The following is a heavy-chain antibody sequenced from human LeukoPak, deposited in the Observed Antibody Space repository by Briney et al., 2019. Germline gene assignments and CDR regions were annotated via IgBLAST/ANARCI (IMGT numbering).Heavy chain of an antibody. D-gene: IGHD3-22*01. V-gene: IGHV1-8*01. J-gene: IGHJ4*02. Sequence: ASVKVSYKASGYTFTSYDINWVRQATGQGLEWMGWMNPNSGNTGYAQKFQGRVTMTRNTSISTAYMELSSLRSEDTAVYYCARGLSVRNYDSSGYSYDYWGQGTLVTVSS. CDR2: MNPNSGNT. CDR1: GYTFTSYD. CDR3: ARGLSVRNYDSSGYSYDY.